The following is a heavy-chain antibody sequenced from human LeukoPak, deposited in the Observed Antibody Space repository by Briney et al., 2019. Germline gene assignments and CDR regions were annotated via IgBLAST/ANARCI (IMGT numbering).Heavy chain of an antibody. CDR3: ARVPTGSYSIDY. CDR2: IYHTGST. V-gene: IGHV4-59*01. J-gene: IGHJ4*02. CDR1: GASISSNY. Sequence: SETLSLTCTVSGASISSNYWTWIWQPPGKGLEWIGYIYHTGSTKYNPSLKSRLTISVDTSKNQFSLKLSSVTAADTAVYFCARVPTGSYSIDYWGQGTLVTVSS. D-gene: IGHD3-10*01.